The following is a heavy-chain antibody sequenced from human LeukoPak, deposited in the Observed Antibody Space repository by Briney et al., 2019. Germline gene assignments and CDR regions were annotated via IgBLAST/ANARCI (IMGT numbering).Heavy chain of an antibody. CDR2: IHPDGSIT. J-gene: IGHJ4*02. Sequence: GSLRLSCVGSRFTISKYWMHWVRQAPGTGLVWVSRIHPDGSITTYADSVKGRFTISRDNSKNTVYLQMNRLRVEDTALYYCVRSLDYWGQGTLVTVSS. CDR3: VRSLDY. CDR1: RFTISKYW. V-gene: IGHV3-74*03.